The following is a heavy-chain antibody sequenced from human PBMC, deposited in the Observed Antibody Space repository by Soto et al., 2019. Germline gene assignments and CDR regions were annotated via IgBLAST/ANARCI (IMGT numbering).Heavy chain of an antibody. J-gene: IGHJ3*02. CDR1: GYTFTSYG. D-gene: IGHD1-1*01. Sequence: ASVKVSCKASGYTFTSYGISWVRQAPGQGLEWMGWISAYNGNTNYTQKLQGRVTMTTDTSTSTAYMELRSLRSDDTAVYYCARDREPRNHPDDAFDIWGQGTMVTVSS. V-gene: IGHV1-18*01. CDR3: ARDREPRNHPDDAFDI. CDR2: ISAYNGNT.